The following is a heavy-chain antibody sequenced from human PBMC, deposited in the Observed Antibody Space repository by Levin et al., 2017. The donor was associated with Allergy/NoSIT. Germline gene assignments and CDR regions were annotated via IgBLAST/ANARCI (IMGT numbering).Heavy chain of an antibody. D-gene: IGHD1-26*01. CDR1: GFTVSSTY. Sequence: LSLTCAASGFTVSSTYMSWVRQAPGKGLEWVSVIYSGGSTYYADSVKGRFTISRDNSKNTLYLQMNSLRAEDTAVYYCARVEYSGSYYFDYWGQGTLVTVSS. V-gene: IGHV3-53*01. CDR2: IYSGGST. J-gene: IGHJ4*02. CDR3: ARVEYSGSYYFDY.